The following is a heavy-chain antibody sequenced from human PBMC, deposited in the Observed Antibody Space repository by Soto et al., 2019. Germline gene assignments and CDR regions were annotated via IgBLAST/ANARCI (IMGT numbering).Heavy chain of an antibody. Sequence: SVKVSSKASGGTFNSHTISWVRLAPGQGLEWMGRTIPILGISNYAQNFQGRLTLTADTSTRTASMELSSLRSEDTAVYYCARDSSTVTPYYFDYWGQGTLVTV. CDR2: TIPILGIS. CDR1: GGTFNSHT. CDR3: ARDSSTVTPYYFDY. D-gene: IGHD4-17*01. V-gene: IGHV1-69*04. J-gene: IGHJ4*02.